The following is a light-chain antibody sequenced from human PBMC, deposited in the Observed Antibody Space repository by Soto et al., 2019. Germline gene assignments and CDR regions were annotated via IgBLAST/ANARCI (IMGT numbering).Light chain of an antibody. CDR1: QSVSNN. Sequence: EIVMTPSPATRSVCQRERATLSCRASQSVSNNLTWYQQKPGQPPRLLIYGASTRATGVPGRFSGSGSGTEFTLTISSLQSEDFAVYYCQQYNDWWTFGQGSDVDIK. CDR2: GAS. V-gene: IGKV3-15*01. CDR3: QQYNDWWT. J-gene: IGKJ1*01.